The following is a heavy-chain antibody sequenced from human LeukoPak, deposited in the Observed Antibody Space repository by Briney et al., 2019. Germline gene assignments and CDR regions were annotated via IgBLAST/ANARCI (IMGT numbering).Heavy chain of an antibody. J-gene: IGHJ4*02. D-gene: IGHD2-21*02. CDR1: GGSISSSSYY. Sequence: SETLSLACTVSGGSISSSSYYWGWIRQPPGKGLEWIGSIYYSGSTYYNPSLKSRVTISVDTSKNQFSLKLSSVTAADTAVYYCARGYIVVVTAILIPPDYWGREPWSPSPQ. CDR3: ARGYIVVVTAILIPPDY. V-gene: IGHV4-39*01. CDR2: IYYSGST.